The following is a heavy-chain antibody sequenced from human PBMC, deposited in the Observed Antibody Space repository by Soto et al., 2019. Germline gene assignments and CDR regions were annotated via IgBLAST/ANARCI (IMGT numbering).Heavy chain of an antibody. CDR3: ARSLAHCSGGGCGS. CDR1: GYTFTHYY. D-gene: IGHD2-15*01. Sequence: QVQLVQSGAEVKNPGASVKVSCKASGYTFTHYYIHWVRQAPGQGLEWLGVINPSGGSTTYAQKFKARVSMTRDTSTSTVYMELSSLRSEDTAVYYCARSLAHCSGGGCGSWGQGTLVTVSS. J-gene: IGHJ5*02. V-gene: IGHV1-46*03. CDR2: INPSGGST.